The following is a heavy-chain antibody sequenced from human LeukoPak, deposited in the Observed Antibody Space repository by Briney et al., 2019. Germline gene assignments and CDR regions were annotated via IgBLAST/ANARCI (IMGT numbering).Heavy chain of an antibody. Sequence: GASVKVSCKASGGTFTSYAISWVRQAPGQGLEWMGRIIPILGIANYAQKFQGRVTITADKSTSTAYMELSSLRSEDTAVYYCARGGLGEFYYGMDVWGQGTTVTVSS. D-gene: IGHD3-10*01. J-gene: IGHJ6*02. CDR3: ARGGLGEFYYGMDV. V-gene: IGHV1-69*04. CDR1: GGTFTSYA. CDR2: IIPILGIA.